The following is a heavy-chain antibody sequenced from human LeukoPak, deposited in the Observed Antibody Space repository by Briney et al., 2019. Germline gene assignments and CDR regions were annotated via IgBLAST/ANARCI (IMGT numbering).Heavy chain of an antibody. CDR3: ARLYSNSWYPAGYYYYYYMDV. CDR1: GYSFTSYW. Sequence: KPGESLKISCKGSGYSFTSYWIGWVRQMPGKGLEWMGNIYPGDSDTRYSPSFQGQVTISADKSISTAYLQWSSLKASDTAMYYCARLYSNSWYPAGYYYYYYMDVWGKGTTVTVSS. J-gene: IGHJ6*03. D-gene: IGHD6-13*01. CDR2: IYPGDSDT. V-gene: IGHV5-51*03.